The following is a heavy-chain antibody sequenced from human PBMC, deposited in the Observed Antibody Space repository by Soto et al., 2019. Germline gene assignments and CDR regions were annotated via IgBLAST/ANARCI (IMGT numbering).Heavy chain of an antibody. Sequence: PGGSLRLSCAASGFPFSNHAMSWVRKAPGKGLEWVSGISDGGDLIYYADSVKGRFSMSRDNSENMLYLQMTNLRSEDTAIYFCAKRQGTGLAAKNFDFWGQGTLVTVSS. CDR1: GFPFSNHA. D-gene: IGHD2-15*01. CDR2: ISDGGDLI. CDR3: AKRQGTGLAAKNFDF. J-gene: IGHJ4*02. V-gene: IGHV3-23*01.